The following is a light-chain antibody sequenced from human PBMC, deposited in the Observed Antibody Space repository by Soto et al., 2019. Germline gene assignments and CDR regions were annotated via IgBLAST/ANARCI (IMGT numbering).Light chain of an antibody. Sequence: QSALTQPASVSGSPGQSITISCTGTSSDVGSYNLVSWYQHHPGKAPKVLIYEVSKRPSGVSDHFSGSKSGNTASLTISGLQAEDEADYYCCSYGGSSTLVFGGGTQLTVL. CDR1: SSDVGSYNL. CDR3: CSYGGSSTLV. CDR2: EVS. V-gene: IGLV2-23*02. J-gene: IGLJ3*02.